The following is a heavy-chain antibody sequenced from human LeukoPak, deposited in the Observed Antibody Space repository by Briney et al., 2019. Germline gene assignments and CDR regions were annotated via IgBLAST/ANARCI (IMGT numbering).Heavy chain of an antibody. CDR3: ASSPRGYYDFWSGYYQDNGFDP. CDR2: IYYSDST. J-gene: IGHJ5*02. CDR1: GGSISSYD. Sequence: SETLSLTCTVSGGSISSYDWSWIRQPPGKGLEWIGYIYYSDSTNYNPSLKMRLTISVDTSKNKIPLTLSSVTAADTAVYYCASSPRGYYDFWSGYYQDNGFDPWGQGTLVTVSS. D-gene: IGHD3-3*01. V-gene: IGHV4-59*01.